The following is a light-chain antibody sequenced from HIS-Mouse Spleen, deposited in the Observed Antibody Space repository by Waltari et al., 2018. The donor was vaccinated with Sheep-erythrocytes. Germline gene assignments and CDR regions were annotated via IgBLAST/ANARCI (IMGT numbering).Light chain of an antibody. CDR1: QSVSSY. J-gene: IGKJ5*01. V-gene: IGKV3-11*01. CDR2: DAS. CDR3: QQRSNWPPIT. Sequence: SLSCRASQSVSSYLAWYQQKPGQAPRLLIYDASNRATGIPARFSGSGSGTDVTLTISSLEPEDFAVYYCQQRSNWPPITFGQGTRLEIK.